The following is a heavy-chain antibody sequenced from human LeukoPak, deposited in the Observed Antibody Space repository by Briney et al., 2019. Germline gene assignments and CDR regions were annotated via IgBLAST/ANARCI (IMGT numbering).Heavy chain of an antibody. Sequence: GGSLRLFCAAPGFTFRSYSMNLVRQAPGKGLELVSSISRSSSYIYYEESVKGRFTISRDNAKNSLYLQMNSLRAEDTAVYYCAREVSCSSTSCLGAFDIWGQGTMVTVSS. CDR3: AREVSCSSTSCLGAFDI. V-gene: IGHV3-21*01. CDR1: GFTFRSYS. J-gene: IGHJ3*02. CDR2: ISRSSSYI. D-gene: IGHD2-2*01.